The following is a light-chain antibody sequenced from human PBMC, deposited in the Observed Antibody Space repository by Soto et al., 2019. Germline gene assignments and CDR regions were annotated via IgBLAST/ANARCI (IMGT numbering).Light chain of an antibody. Sequence: DIVMTQSPTTLSVSQGERATLSCRASQSVSIHLAWYQQKPGQAPRLLIYDTSTRATGIPARFSGSGSGTEFTLTISSLQSEDFAVYYCQQYSNWPPITFGQGARPAIK. CDR1: QSVSIH. CDR2: DTS. V-gene: IGKV3-15*01. J-gene: IGKJ5*01. CDR3: QQYSNWPPIT.